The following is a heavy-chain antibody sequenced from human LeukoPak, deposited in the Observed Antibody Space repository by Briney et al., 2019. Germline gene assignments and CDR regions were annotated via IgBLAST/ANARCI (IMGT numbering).Heavy chain of an antibody. Sequence: SETLSLTCAVYGGSFSGYYWSWIRQPPGKGLEWIGEISHSGSTNYNPSLKSRVTISVVTSKNQFSLKLSSVTAADTAVYYCAAQYSGYVRLDYWGQGTLVTVSS. J-gene: IGHJ4*02. CDR2: ISHSGST. CDR3: AAQYSGYVRLDY. CDR1: GGSFSGYY. V-gene: IGHV4-34*01. D-gene: IGHD5-12*01.